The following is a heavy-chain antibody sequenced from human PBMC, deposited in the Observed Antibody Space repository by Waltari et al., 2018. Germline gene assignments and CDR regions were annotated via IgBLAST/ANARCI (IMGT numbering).Heavy chain of an antibody. D-gene: IGHD2-21*02. CDR3: AREYCGGDCRLFDY. CDR2: VNPNGGGT. V-gene: IGHV1-2*02. Sequence: LVQSGAEVMKPGASVRVSCKASGNAVTEHSQHWVRQAPGQGLEWMGWVNPNGGGTNYAQRFAGRITVTWDASITTAYMEFSRLTSGDTAVYFCAREYCGGDCRLFDYWGQGTPVTVSS. J-gene: IGHJ4*02. CDR1: GNAVTEHS.